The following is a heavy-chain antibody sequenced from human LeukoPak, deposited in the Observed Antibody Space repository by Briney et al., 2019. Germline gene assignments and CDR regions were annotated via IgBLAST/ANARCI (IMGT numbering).Heavy chain of an antibody. CDR1: GFTFSSYA. Sequence: GGSLRLSCAASGFTFSSYAMSWVRQAPGKGLEWVSGISSSGGNTYYAESVKGRFTISRDSSKDTLYLQMNSLRAEDTAVYYCASQRSYSGSYVTFDFWGQGTLVTVSS. CDR3: ASQRSYSGSYVTFDF. J-gene: IGHJ4*02. CDR2: ISSSGGNT. D-gene: IGHD1-26*01. V-gene: IGHV3-23*01.